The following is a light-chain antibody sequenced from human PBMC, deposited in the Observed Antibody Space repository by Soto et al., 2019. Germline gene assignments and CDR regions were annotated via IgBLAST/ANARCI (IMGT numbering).Light chain of an antibody. J-gene: IGKJ1*01. CDR1: QSLIHSNGNNY. CDR2: LGC. V-gene: IGKV2-28*01. CDR3: MQDLQTPRT. Sequence: EIVMTQSPLSLPVTPGEPASISCRSSQSLIHSNGNNYLEWYLQKPGQSPQLLINLGCSQASGVSARFSGSASGTEFTLKIRRVEAEDVGGYYCMQDLQTPRTFGQGTKVEIK.